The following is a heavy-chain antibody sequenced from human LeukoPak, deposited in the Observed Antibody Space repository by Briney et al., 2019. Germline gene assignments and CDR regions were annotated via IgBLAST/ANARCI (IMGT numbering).Heavy chain of an antibody. J-gene: IGHJ4*02. V-gene: IGHV3-23*01. CDR1: GLTFSTHV. Sequence: GGSLRLSCAASGLTFSTHVMTWVRQAPGKGLEWVSTINAGGDETHYTDSVRGRFTIFRDNSKNTVYLQMNSLRADDTAVYYCAKEGYYNFADWGQGTLVPVSS. CDR2: INAGGDET. D-gene: IGHD1-1*01. CDR3: AKEGYYNFAD.